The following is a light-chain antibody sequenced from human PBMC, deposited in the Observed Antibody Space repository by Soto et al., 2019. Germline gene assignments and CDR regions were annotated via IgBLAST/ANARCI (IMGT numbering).Light chain of an antibody. CDR1: QSVSSSY. J-gene: IGKJ3*01. CDR3: QHYGRSLLFT. V-gene: IGKV3-20*01. Sequence: ELVLTQSPGTLSLSPGERATLSCRASQSVSSSYLAWYQQKPGQAPRLLIYGASSRATGIPDRFSGSGSGTDFSLTISILEPEDFAVYYCQHYGRSLLFTFGAGTKVGIK. CDR2: GAS.